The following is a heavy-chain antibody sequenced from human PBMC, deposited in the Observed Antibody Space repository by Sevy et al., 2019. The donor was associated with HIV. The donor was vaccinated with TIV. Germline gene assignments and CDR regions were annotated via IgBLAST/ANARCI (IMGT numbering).Heavy chain of an antibody. J-gene: IGHJ3*01. CDR1: GFTFSSYP. CDR3: VRETTMLPRGAFDF. D-gene: IGHD3-10*01. V-gene: IGHV3-30-3*01. CDR2: ISFDGTDK. Sequence: GGSLRLSCAACGFTFSSYPMHWVRQAPGKGLEWVSFISFDGTDKYYADSVKGRFTITRDNSKNTLFLQMNSLRAEDTAFYYCVRETTMLPRGAFDFWGQGTMVTVSS.